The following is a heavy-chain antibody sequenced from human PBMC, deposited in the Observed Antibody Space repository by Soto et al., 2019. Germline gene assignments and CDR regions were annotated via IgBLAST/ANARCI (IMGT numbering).Heavy chain of an antibody. J-gene: IGHJ4*02. V-gene: IGHV1-46*02. Sequence: QVQLVQSGAEVKKPGASVKVSCKASGYTFNTYNMYWVRQAPGQGLEWMGVINPSIGSTNYAQKFQGRLIMTRDPSTSTVYIELSTLRSDDTAVYYCARLYSGSRLDYWGQGTLVTVSS. CDR1: GYTFNTYN. D-gene: IGHD1-26*01. CDR3: ARLYSGSRLDY. CDR2: INPSIGST.